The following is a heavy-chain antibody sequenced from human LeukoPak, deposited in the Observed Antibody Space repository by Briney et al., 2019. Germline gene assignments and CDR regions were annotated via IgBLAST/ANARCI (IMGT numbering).Heavy chain of an antibody. D-gene: IGHD5-18*01. Sequence: QPGGSLRLSCAASGFTFSSYLMHWVRQAPGKGLVWVSRINIDGSSTSYADSVKGRFIISRDNAKNTLYLQMNSLRVEDTAVYYCARDYAPWIQTENWFDPWGQGTLVTVSS. CDR1: GFTFSSYL. J-gene: IGHJ5*02. V-gene: IGHV3-74*01. CDR3: ARDYAPWIQTENWFDP. CDR2: INIDGSST.